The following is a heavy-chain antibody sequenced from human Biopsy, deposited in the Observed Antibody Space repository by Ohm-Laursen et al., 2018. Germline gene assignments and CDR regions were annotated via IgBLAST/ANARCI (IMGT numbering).Heavy chain of an antibody. CDR3: ASDLNGDPSAIDY. Sequence: SLRLSCAPSRFIFQNYAMNRLRQAPGKALAWVSSLDSSAASTFYVDSVKSRFTISRDNSMNTLFLQMNSLRAADRAIYYLASDLNGDPSAIDYWGQGTPVTVSS. V-gene: IGHV3-23*01. J-gene: IGHJ4*02. D-gene: IGHD4-17*01. CDR2: LDSSAAST. CDR1: RFIFQNYA.